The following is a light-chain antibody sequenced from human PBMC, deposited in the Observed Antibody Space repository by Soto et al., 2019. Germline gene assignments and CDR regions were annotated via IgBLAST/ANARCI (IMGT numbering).Light chain of an antibody. V-gene: IGLV2-14*01. CDR2: DVS. Sequence: QSVLTQPASVSGSPGQSITISCTGTSSDVGGYNYVSWYQQLPGKGPKLMIYDVSNRPSGVSNRFSASKSGNTASLTISGLQAEDEAHYYCSSYTSSNTWVFGGGTKVTVL. CDR3: SSYTSSNTWV. CDR1: SSDVGGYNY. J-gene: IGLJ3*02.